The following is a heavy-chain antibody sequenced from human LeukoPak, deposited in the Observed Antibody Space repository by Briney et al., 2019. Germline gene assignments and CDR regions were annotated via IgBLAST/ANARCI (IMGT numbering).Heavy chain of an antibody. CDR3: AKDRWLQIKAAFDI. V-gene: IGHV3-53*01. Sequence: PGGSLRLSCAASGFTVSSNYMSWVRQAPGKGLEWVSVFYSGGSRYYADSVKGRFTISRDNSKNTLYLQMNSLRAEDTAVYYCAKDRWLQIKAAFDIWGQGTLVTVSS. CDR2: FYSGGSR. D-gene: IGHD5-24*01. J-gene: IGHJ3*02. CDR1: GFTVSSNY.